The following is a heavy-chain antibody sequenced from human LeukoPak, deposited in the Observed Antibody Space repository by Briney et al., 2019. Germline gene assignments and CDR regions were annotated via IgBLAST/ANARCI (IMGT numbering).Heavy chain of an antibody. CDR3: AKDNDIIVVVTGYGMDV. Sequence: PGGSLRLSCAASGFTFSNYDMHWVRQAPGKGLEWVSAISSSSSYIYYADSIKGRFTISRDNAENSLYLQMNSLRAVDTAVYYCAKDNDIIVVVTGYGMDVWGQGTTVTVSS. D-gene: IGHD2-21*02. CDR2: ISSSSSYI. V-gene: IGHV3-21*04. CDR1: GFTFSNYD. J-gene: IGHJ6*02.